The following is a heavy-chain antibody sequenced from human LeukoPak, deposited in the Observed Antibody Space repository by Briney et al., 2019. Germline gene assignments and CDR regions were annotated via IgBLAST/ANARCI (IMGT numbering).Heavy chain of an antibody. D-gene: IGHD2-15*01. CDR1: GGSISSFY. V-gene: IGHV4-4*07. Sequence: SETLSLTCTLSGGSISSFYWGWIRQPAGKGLEWIGCFYITGSTNYNPSLKGRVTMSGDTSKNQLSLNLTSVTAADTAVYYCVRDSTREYSDPGWFDPWGQGILVTVSS. J-gene: IGHJ5*02. CDR3: VRDSTREYSDPGWFDP. CDR2: FYITGST.